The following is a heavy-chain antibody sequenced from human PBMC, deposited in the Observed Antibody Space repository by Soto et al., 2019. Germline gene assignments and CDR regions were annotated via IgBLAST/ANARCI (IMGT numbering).Heavy chain of an antibody. D-gene: IGHD1-7*01. CDR1: GYNFNDYW. CDR2: IYPGDSDT. V-gene: IGHV5-51*01. Sequence: GESLKISCKGSGYNFNDYWIGWVRRMPGKGLEWMGIIYPGDSDTRYSPSFRGQVTISADNSVTTAYLQWSSLKVSDTAMYFCARALTGTIHPHYFDLWGQGTLVTVSS. J-gene: IGHJ4*02. CDR3: ARALTGTIHPHYFDL.